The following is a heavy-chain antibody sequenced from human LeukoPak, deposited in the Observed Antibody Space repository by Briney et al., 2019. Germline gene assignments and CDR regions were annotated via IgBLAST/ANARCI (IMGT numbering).Heavy chain of an antibody. Sequence: PGRSLRLSCTTSGFTFRDSAMTWVRQAPGKGLEWVGFIRTKTYGGTTEYAASVKGRFTISRDDSESLAYLQMNSLKTEDTAVYYCARWDTTIEYWGQGTLVTVSS. CDR3: ARWDTTIEY. CDR1: GFTFRDSA. V-gene: IGHV3-49*04. J-gene: IGHJ4*02. D-gene: IGHD1-1*01. CDR2: IRTKTYGGTT.